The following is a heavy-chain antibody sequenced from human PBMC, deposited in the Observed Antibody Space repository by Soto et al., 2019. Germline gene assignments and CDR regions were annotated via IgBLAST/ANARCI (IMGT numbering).Heavy chain of an antibody. CDR1: GFTFSTYA. CDR2: ISGNGVRT. CDR3: AKNKCSTCYVPFDY. Sequence: EVQLLESGGGLVQPGGSLRLSCEASGFTFSTYAVSWVRQAPGKGLEWVSSISGNGVRTHYADSVKGRFTISGDNSKNTLSLQMNSLGAEDTAVYYCAKNKCSTCYVPFDYWGQGTLVTVSS. D-gene: IGHD2-2*01. V-gene: IGHV3-23*01. J-gene: IGHJ4*02.